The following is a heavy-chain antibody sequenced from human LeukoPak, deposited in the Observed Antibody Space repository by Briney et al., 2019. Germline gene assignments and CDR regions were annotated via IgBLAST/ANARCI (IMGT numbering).Heavy chain of an antibody. CDR2: IYYSGST. D-gene: IGHD4-17*01. Sequence: SETLSLTCTVSGGSISRYYWSWIRQPPGKGLEWIGYIYYSGSTNSNPSHKSRVTISVDTSKNQFSLKLSSVTAADTAVYYCARHGDGDYDLSFAYWGQGTLVTVSS. CDR1: GGSISRYY. J-gene: IGHJ4*02. V-gene: IGHV4-59*08. CDR3: ARHGDGDYDLSFAY.